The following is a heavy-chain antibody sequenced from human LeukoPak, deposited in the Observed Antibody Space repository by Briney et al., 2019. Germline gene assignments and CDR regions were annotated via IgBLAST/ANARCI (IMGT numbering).Heavy chain of an antibody. CDR2: IIPIFGTA. D-gene: IGHD3-22*01. V-gene: IGHV1-69*13. CDR3: ARANDYDSSGYYDY. J-gene: IGHJ4*02. CDR1: GGTFSSYA. Sequence: GASVKVSCKASGGTFSSYAISWVRQAPGQGLEWMGGIIPIFGTANYAQKFQGRVTITADESTSTAYMELSSLRSEDTAVYYCARANDYDSSGYYDYWGQGTLVTVSS.